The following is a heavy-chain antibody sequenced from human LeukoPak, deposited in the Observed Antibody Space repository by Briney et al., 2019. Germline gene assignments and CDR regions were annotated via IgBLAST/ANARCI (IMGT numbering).Heavy chain of an antibody. CDR1: GFTFSSYA. Sequence: GGSLRLSCAASGFTFSSYAMSWVRQAPGKGLEWVSAISGSGGSTYYADSVKGRFTISRDNSKNTLYLQMNSLRAEDTAVYYCARPSGYYDFWIDYWGQGTLVTVSS. V-gene: IGHV3-23*01. D-gene: IGHD3-3*01. CDR2: ISGSGGST. J-gene: IGHJ4*02. CDR3: ARPSGYYDFWIDY.